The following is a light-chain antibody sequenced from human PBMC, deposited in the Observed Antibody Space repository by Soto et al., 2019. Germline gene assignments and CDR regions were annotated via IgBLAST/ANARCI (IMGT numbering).Light chain of an antibody. CDR3: QKFNNSPLT. J-gene: IGKJ4*01. V-gene: IGKV3-20*01. CDR2: SAS. Sequence: EIVLTQSPGTLSLSPGERATLSCMASQSLRNNYLAWYQQKPGQTPKLLIHSASSRATGIPDRVSGSGSGTDFTLTISRLEPEDFAVYYWQKFNNSPLTFGGGAKVEIK. CDR1: QSLRNNY.